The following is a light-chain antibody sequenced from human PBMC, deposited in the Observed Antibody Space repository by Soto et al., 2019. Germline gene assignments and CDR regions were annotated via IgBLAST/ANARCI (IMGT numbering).Light chain of an antibody. V-gene: IGKV1-39*01. CDR1: QSIATY. J-gene: IGKJ2*01. CDR2: AAS. CDR3: QQSHITPYT. Sequence: DIQMTQSPSSLSASFGDRVTLTCRASQSIATYLNWYQQKPGTAPKLLMYAASTLHSGVPSRFSGIGSVTDFTLTISSLQREDFATDFCQQSHITPYTFGQGTKLEI.